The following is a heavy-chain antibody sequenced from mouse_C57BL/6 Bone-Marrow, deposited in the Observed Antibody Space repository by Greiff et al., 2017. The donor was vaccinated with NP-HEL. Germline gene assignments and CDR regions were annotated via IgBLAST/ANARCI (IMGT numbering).Heavy chain of an antibody. D-gene: IGHD3-1*01. CDR2: IYPGSGNT. V-gene: IGHV1-66*01. J-gene: IGHJ2*01. CDR3: ARRHSSGYVRYFDY. CDR1: GYSFTSYY. Sequence: VQLQESGPELVKPGASVKISCKASGYSFTSYYIHWVKQRPGQGLEWIGWIYPGSGNTKYNEKFKGKATLTADTSSSTAYMQLSGLTSEDSAVYYCARRHSSGYVRYFDYWGQGTTLTVSS.